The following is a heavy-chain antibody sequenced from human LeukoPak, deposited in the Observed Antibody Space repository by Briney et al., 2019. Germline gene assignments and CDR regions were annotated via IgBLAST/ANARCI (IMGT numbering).Heavy chain of an antibody. Sequence: GGSLSLSCAASGFTFNNAWMTWVRQAPGKGLEWVGLIKNTVHGGTSESAGSVKGRFIISRDDSKNILYLQMNNLKTEDTGVYYCSTMENYYDDSHFDYWGQGTLVTVSS. J-gene: IGHJ4*02. CDR1: GFTFNNAW. V-gene: IGHV3-15*01. D-gene: IGHD3-22*01. CDR2: IKNTVHGGTS. CDR3: STMENYYDDSHFDY.